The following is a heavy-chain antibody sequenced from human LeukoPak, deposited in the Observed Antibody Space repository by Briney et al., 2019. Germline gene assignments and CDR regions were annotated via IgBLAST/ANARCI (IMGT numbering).Heavy chain of an antibody. CDR2: IKQDGSEK. Sequence: PGGSLRLSCAASGFTFSSYWMSWVRQAPGKGLEWVANIKQDGSEKYYVDSVKGRFTISRDNAKNSLYLQMNSLRAEDTAVYYCARDRAPGGYDFWSGYGYWGQGTLVTVSS. CDR3: ARDRAPGGYDFWSGYGY. J-gene: IGHJ4*02. V-gene: IGHV3-7*01. CDR1: GFTFSSYW. D-gene: IGHD3-3*01.